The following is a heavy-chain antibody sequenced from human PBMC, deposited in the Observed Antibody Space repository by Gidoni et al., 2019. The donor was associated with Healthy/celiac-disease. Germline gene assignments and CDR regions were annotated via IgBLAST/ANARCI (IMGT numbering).Heavy chain of an antibody. CDR3: AKDHNYGDYVPVGWFDP. CDR2: ISWNSGSI. D-gene: IGHD4-17*01. J-gene: IGHJ5*02. Sequence: EVQLVESGGGLVQPGRSLRLSCAASGFPFDDYAMHWVRQAPGKGLEWVSGISWNSGSIGYADSVKGRFTISRDNAKNSLYLQMNSLRAEDTALYYCAKDHNYGDYVPVGWFDPWGQGTLVTVSS. V-gene: IGHV3-9*01. CDR1: GFPFDDYA.